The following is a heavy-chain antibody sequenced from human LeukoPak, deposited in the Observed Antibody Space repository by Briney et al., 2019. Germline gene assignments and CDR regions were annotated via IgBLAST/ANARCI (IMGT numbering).Heavy chain of an antibody. CDR2: IYYSGST. CDR1: GGSISSSSYY. D-gene: IGHD1-26*01. V-gene: IGHV4-39*07. Sequence: PSETLSLTCAVSGGSISSSSYYWSWIRQPPGKGLEWIGSIYYSGSTYYNPSLKSRVTISVDTSKNQFSLKLSSVTAADTAVYYCARDRVGATLVSRYYMDVWGKGTTVTVSS. J-gene: IGHJ6*03. CDR3: ARDRVGATLVSRYYMDV.